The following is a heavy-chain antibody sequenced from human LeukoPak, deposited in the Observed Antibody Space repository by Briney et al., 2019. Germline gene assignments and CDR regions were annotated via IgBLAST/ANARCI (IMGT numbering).Heavy chain of an antibody. CDR2: IYYSGST. CDR3: ARGPAGWGYYYMDV. D-gene: IGHD3-16*01. V-gene: IGHV4-30-4*08. J-gene: IGHJ6*03. CDR1: GGSISSGDYY. Sequence: SQTLSLTCTVSGGSISSGDYYWRWIRQPPGKGPEWIGYIYYSGSTNYNPSLKSRVTISVDTSKNQFSLKLSSVTAADTAVYYCARGPAGWGYYYMDVWGKGTTVTVSS.